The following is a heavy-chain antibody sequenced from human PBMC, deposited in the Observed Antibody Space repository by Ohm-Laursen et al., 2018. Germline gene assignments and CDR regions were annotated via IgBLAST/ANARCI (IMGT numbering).Heavy chain of an antibody. D-gene: IGHD3-10*01. CDR3: AKAAWGVTPYY. CDR1: GFTFNNYN. J-gene: IGHJ4*02. Sequence: SLRLSCTASGFTFNNYNMNWVRQAPGKGLEWVSSMTSSGSVMPYLDSVKGRFTISRDNSKNTLYLQMNSLRAEDTAVYYCAKAAWGVTPYYWGQGTLVTVSS. V-gene: IGHV3-21*04. CDR2: MTSSGSVM.